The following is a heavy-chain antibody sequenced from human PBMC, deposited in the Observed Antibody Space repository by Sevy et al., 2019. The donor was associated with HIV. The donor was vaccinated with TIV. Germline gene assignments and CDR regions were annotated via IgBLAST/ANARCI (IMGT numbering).Heavy chain of an antibody. CDR3: ARGLQLWLGHFDY. J-gene: IGHJ4*02. Sequence: SETLSLTCAVSGAAVSGYFWSWVRQPPGKGLEWLGYSYDGGTTNYNPSLDSRLTMSVDTSKNQFSLKLSSVTAADTAVYYCARGLQLWLGHFDYWGQGTLVTVSS. D-gene: IGHD5-18*01. CDR2: SYDGGTT. V-gene: IGHV4-59*02. CDR1: GAAVSGYF.